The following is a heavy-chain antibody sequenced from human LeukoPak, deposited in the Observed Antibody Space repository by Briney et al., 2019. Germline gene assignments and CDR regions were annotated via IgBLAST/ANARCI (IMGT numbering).Heavy chain of an antibody. CDR2: ISSDGSDK. CDR1: GFTFSYYA. V-gene: IGHV3-30-3*01. J-gene: IGHJ3*02. Sequence: GRSLRLSCAASGFTFSYYAMHWVRQAPGKGLEWVAFISSDGSDKCYADSMKGRFTISRDNSKNTLYLQMTSLRGEDTAMYYCAREGTARDAFDIWGQGTMVTVSS. D-gene: IGHD2-21*02. CDR3: AREGTARDAFDI.